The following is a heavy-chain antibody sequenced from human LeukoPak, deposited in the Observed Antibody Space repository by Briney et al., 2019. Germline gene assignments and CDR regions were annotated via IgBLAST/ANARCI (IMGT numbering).Heavy chain of an antibody. D-gene: IGHD3-22*01. CDR1: GYSFTSYW. CDR2: IYPGDSDP. V-gene: IGHV5-51*01. Sequence: ESLKISCKGSGYSFTSYWLGWVRQMPGKGLEWMGIIYPGDSDPRYSPSFQGQVTISADKSISTAYLQWSSLKASDTAMYYCARLPHYYDSSGYYYYGMDVWGQGTTVTVSS. J-gene: IGHJ6*02. CDR3: ARLPHYYDSSGYYYYGMDV.